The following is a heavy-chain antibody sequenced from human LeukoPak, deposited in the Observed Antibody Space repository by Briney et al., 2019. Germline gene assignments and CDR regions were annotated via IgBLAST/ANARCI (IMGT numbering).Heavy chain of an antibody. Sequence: GGSLRLSCAASGFTFSTYCMHWVRQAPGKGPMWVSRICPDGTVTNYADSVKARFIISRDNARNTVYLRMNSLRVEDTAEYYCVRDFRSADYWGQGTLVTVSS. CDR3: VRDFRSADY. CDR2: ICPDGTVT. CDR1: GFTFSTYC. J-gene: IGHJ4*02. V-gene: IGHV3-74*01.